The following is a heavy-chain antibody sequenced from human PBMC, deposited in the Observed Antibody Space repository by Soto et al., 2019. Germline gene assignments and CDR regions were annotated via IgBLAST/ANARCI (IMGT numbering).Heavy chain of an antibody. D-gene: IGHD2-8*01. V-gene: IGHV3-30*04. Sequence: QVQLVESGGGVVQPERSQRLSCTASKFTFASYVMHWVRQAPGEGLEWVALISFDGTNKYYADSVKGRFTISRDNSKNTMYRQMYSLRPEDTEVYNCARETIHKIMVGMSAMNVWGQGTTFTVS. J-gene: IGHJ6*02. CDR1: KFTFASYV. CDR2: ISFDGTNK. CDR3: ARETIHKIMVGMSAMNV.